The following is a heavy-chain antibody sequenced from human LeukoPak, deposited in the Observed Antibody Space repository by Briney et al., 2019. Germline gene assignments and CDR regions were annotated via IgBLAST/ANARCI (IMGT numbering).Heavy chain of an antibody. V-gene: IGHV1-2*02. CDR3: ARIAAVGPVDY. Sequence: ASVKVSCKASGYTFTGYCMHWLRQAPGQGLEWMGWINPNSGGTNYAQKFQGRVTMTRDTSISTAYMELSRLRSDDTAVYYCARIAAVGPVDYWGQGTLVTVSS. CDR2: INPNSGGT. D-gene: IGHD6-13*01. CDR1: GYTFTGYC. J-gene: IGHJ4*02.